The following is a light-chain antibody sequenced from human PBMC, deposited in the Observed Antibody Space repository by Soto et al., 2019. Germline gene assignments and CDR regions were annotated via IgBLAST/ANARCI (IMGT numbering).Light chain of an antibody. Sequence: EIVLKLSPGTLSLSTGERATLSCRASQSVSRSYLAWYHQKPGQAPRLLIYGASSRATGIPDRFSGSGSGTDFTLTISRLEPEDFAVYYCQHYDISSWTFGQGTNVDI. CDR1: QSVSRSY. CDR2: GAS. J-gene: IGKJ1*01. V-gene: IGKV3-20*01. CDR3: QHYDISSWT.